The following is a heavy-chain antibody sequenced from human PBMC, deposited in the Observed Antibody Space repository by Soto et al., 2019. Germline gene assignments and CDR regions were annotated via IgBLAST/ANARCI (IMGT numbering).Heavy chain of an antibody. D-gene: IGHD3-22*01. J-gene: IGHJ4*02. Sequence: QVQLVQSGAEVKKPGSSVKVSCKASGGTFSSYTISWVRQAPGQGLEWMGRIIPILGIANYAQKFQGRVTITADKSTSTAYRELSSLRSEDTAVYYGARERNYYDSSGYRDYWGQGTLVTVSS. CDR1: GGTFSSYT. V-gene: IGHV1-69*08. CDR3: ARERNYYDSSGYRDY. CDR2: IIPILGIA.